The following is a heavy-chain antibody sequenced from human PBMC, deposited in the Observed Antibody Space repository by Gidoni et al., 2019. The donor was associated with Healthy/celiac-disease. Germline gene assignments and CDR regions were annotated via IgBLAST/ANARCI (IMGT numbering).Heavy chain of an antibody. V-gene: IGHV3-74*01. D-gene: IGHD4-17*01. J-gene: IGHJ4*02. CDR1: GFTFSSYW. CDR2: INTDGSST. Sequence: EVQLVESGGGLVQPGGSLRLSCPASGFTFSSYWIHWVRQAPGKGLVWVSLINTDGSSTSYADSVKGRFTISRDNAKNTLFLQMNSLRAEDTAVYYCARDSDYGDYEVFDYWGQGTLVTVSS. CDR3: ARDSDYGDYEVFDY.